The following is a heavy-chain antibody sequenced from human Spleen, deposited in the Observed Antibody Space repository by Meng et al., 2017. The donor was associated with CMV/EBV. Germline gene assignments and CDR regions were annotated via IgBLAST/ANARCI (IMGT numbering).Heavy chain of an antibody. Sequence: QRQLEASGPGLVKPSETLSFTCTVYGGSISSSSYYWGWIRQPPGKGLEWIGSIYYSGSTYYNPSLKSRVTISVDTSKNQFSLKLSSVTAADTAVYYCAREDIVATTSFDYWGQGTLVTVSS. D-gene: IGHD5-12*01. J-gene: IGHJ4*02. CDR2: IYYSGST. V-gene: IGHV4-39*07. CDR1: GGSISSSSYY. CDR3: AREDIVATTSFDY.